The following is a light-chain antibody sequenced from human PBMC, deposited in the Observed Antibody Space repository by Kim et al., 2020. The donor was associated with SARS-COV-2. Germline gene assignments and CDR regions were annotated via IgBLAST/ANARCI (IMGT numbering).Light chain of an antibody. CDR1: NIESKS. Sequence: SYELTQPPSVSVAPGMTATISCGGHNIESKSVSWYQQRPGQAPAVVMYYDSDRPSGIPERFSGSNSGDTATLTISGVEAGDEADYYWLVWDDRSDHYVFG. J-gene: IGLJ1*01. V-gene: IGLV3-21*04. CDR2: YDS. CDR3: LVWDDRSDHYV.